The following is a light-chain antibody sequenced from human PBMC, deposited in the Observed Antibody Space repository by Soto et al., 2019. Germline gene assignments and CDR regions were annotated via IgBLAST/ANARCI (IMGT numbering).Light chain of an antibody. CDR1: QSISSRY. CDR2: DAS. V-gene: IGKV3-20*01. CDR3: KQYHSAPRL. Sequence: CPGTLSLSPGERATLSCRASQSISSRYLAWYQQKPGQAPRLLIYDASSRATGIPDRFSGSGSGTDFTLTINSLEPEDYAVYHCKQYHSAPRLFGQGTKVDIK. J-gene: IGKJ1*01.